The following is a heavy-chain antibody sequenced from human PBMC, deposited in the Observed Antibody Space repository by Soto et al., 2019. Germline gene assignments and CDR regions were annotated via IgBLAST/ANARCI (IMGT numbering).Heavy chain of an antibody. CDR3: ARESRMSMCSSTRCERRNWFDP. D-gene: IGHD2-2*01. Sequence: GGSLRLSCAASGFTFSSYAMHWVRQAPGKGLEYVSAISSNGGSTYYANSVKGRFTISRDNSKNTLYLQMGSLRAEDMAVYYCARESRMSMCSSTRCERRNWFDPWGQGTLVTVSS. CDR1: GFTFSSYA. CDR2: ISSNGGST. J-gene: IGHJ5*02. V-gene: IGHV3-64*01.